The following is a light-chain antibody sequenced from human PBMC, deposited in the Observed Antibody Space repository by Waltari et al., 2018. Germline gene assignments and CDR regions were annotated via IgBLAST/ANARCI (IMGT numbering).Light chain of an antibody. V-gene: IGKV1-5*03. CDR2: KAS. J-gene: IGKJ1*01. CDR1: HSLSSW. CDR3: QQYNSYLWT. Sequence: DIQITQSPSTLSASLGDRVTITCRASHSLSSWLAWYQQKPGKAPKLLIYKASSLDSGVPSRFSGSGSGTEFTLTISSLQPDDFATYYCQQYNSYLWTFGQGTKVEIK.